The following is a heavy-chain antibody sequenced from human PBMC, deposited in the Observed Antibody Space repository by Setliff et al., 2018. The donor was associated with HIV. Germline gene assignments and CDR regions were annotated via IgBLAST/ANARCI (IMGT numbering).Heavy chain of an antibody. D-gene: IGHD6-19*01. Sequence: SETLSLTCTVSGGSIRSHYWNWIRQSPGKGLEWIAYFYYSGSPNYNPSLKSRVTISVDTSKSQFSLKLSSLTAADTAVYYCARGRTQWPNYNYFDPWGLGTLVTVSS. CDR3: ARGRTQWPNYNYFDP. V-gene: IGHV4-59*08. CDR2: FYYSGSP. J-gene: IGHJ5*02. CDR1: GGSIRSHY.